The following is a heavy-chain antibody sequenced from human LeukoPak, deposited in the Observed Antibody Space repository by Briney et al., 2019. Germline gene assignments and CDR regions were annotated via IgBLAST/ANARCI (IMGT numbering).Heavy chain of an antibody. CDR2: ISYDGSNK. D-gene: IGHD3-10*01. J-gene: IGHJ6*02. V-gene: IGHV3-30*18. CDR3: AKDTSGFGELLFYYYYYGMDV. Sequence: GRSLRLSCAASGFTFSSYGMHWVRQAPGKGLEWVAVISYDGSNKYYADSVKGRFTISRDNSKNTLYLQMNSLRAEDTAVYYCAKDTSGFGELLFYYYYYGMDVWAKGPRSPSP. CDR1: GFTFSSYG.